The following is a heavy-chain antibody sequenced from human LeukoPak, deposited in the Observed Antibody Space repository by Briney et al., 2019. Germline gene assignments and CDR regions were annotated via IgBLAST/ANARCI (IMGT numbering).Heavy chain of an antibody. Sequence: SVRVSCKASGGTFSSYAISWVRQAPGQGLEWMGRIIPIFGTANYAQKFQGRVTITTDESTRTAYMELSSLRSEVTAVYYCARGGRDGYNYFDYWGQGTLVTVSS. CDR3: ARGGRDGYNYFDY. V-gene: IGHV1-69*05. J-gene: IGHJ4*02. D-gene: IGHD5-24*01. CDR1: GGTFSSYA. CDR2: IIPIFGTA.